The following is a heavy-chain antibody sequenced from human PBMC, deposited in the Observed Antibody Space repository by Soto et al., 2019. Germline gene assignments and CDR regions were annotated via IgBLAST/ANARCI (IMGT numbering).Heavy chain of an antibody. Sequence: QVQLVQSGAEVKKPGASVKVSCKASGYTFTSYGISWVRQAPGQGLEWMGWISTYYGNTNYAQKLQGRVTMTTDTSTSTAYMELRSLRSDDTAVYYCARESSSGWYENWFDPWGQGTLVTVSS. V-gene: IGHV1-18*04. CDR2: ISTYYGNT. D-gene: IGHD6-19*01. CDR1: GYTFTSYG. J-gene: IGHJ5*02. CDR3: ARESSSGWYENWFDP.